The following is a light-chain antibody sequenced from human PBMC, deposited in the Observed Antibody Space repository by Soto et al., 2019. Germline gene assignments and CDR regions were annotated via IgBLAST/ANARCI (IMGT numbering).Light chain of an antibody. CDR1: QSVSSY. CDR2: DAA. J-gene: IGKJ4*02. V-gene: IGKV3-11*01. Sequence: EIVLTQSPATLSLSPGERATLSCRASQSVSSYLAWYQQKPGQAPRLLIHDAADRATGIPARVSGSGSGTDFTLIIRSLEPEDFAVYDCQRRSNWPSLTFGGGTEVEIK. CDR3: QRRSNWPSLT.